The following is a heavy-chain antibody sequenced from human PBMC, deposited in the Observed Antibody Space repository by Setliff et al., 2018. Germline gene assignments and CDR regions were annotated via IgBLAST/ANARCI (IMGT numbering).Heavy chain of an antibody. CDR2: ISYDVIKK. J-gene: IGHJ5*02. D-gene: IGHD6-19*01. V-gene: IGHV3-30*01. CDR3: ARDPDLGRWYSSGGFDP. Sequence: PGGSLRLTCAASGFTFSSYKMHWVRQAPGKGLEWVSVISYDVIKKFYADSVKGRFTISRDNSKNTLFLQMNSLRAEDTAIYYCARDPDLGRWYSSGGFDPWGQGTLVNVSS. CDR1: GFTFSSYK.